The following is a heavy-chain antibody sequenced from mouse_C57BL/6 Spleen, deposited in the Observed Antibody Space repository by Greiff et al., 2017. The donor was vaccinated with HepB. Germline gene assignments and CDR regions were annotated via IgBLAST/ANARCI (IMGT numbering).Heavy chain of an antibody. J-gene: IGHJ2*01. CDR2: IHPNSGST. Sequence: QVQLQQPGAELVKPGASVKLSCKASGYTFTSYWMHWVKQRPGQGLEWIGMIHPNSGSTNYNEKFKSKATLTVDKSSSTAYMQLSSLTSEDSAVYYCARWGYGSSSYFDYWGQGTTLTVSS. V-gene: IGHV1-64*01. CDR1: GYTFTSYW. CDR3: ARWGYGSSSYFDY. D-gene: IGHD1-1*01.